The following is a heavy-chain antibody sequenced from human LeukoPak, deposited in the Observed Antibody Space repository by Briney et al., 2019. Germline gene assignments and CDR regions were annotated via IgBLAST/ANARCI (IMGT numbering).Heavy chain of an antibody. V-gene: IGHV3-23*01. D-gene: IGHD3-10*01. J-gene: IGHJ3*02. Sequence: ETLSLTCTVSGGSISSSSYYWGWIRQPPGKGLEWVSAISGSGLSTYYADSVKGRFSISRDNSKNTLYLQMNSLRAEDTAVYYCAKAYTSGSYFIDDAFDIWGQGTMVTASS. CDR2: ISGSGLST. CDR3: AKAYTSGSYFIDDAFDI. CDR1: GGSISSSSYY.